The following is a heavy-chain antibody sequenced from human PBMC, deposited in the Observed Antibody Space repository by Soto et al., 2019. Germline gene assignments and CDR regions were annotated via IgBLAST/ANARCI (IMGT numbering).Heavy chain of an antibody. V-gene: IGHV1-3*01. CDR3: ARDNGYSSGWYWYY. D-gene: IGHD6-19*01. J-gene: IGHJ4*02. CDR1: GGTFSSYA. Sequence: ASVKVSCKASGGTFSSYAISWVRQAPGQGLEWMGGINAGNGNTKYSQKFQGRVTITRDTSASTAYMELSSLRSEDTAVYYCARDNGYSSGWYWYYWGQGTLVTVSS. CDR2: INAGNGNT.